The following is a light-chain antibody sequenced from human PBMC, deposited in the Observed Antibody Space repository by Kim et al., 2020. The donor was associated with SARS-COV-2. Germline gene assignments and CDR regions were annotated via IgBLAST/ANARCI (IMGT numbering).Light chain of an antibody. Sequence: DIQMTQSPSSVSASVGDRVTIACRASHDVSTWLAWYQHKPGKAPKLLIYAASSLQSGAPPRVSGSGSGTDFTLTISSLLSEDFATLYWLQNNNFPRSLGGGTKVDIK. CDR1: HDVSTW. V-gene: IGKV1-12*01. J-gene: IGKJ4*01. CDR2: AAS. CDR3: LQNNNFPRS.